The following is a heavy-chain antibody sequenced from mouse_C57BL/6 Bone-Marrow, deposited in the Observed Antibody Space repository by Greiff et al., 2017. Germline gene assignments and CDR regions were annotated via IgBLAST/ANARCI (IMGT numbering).Heavy chain of an antibody. CDR3: ARDGL. CDR1: GYSITSGYY. V-gene: IGHV3-6*01. CDR2: ISYDGSN. Sequence: VQLKESGPGLVKPSQSLSLTCSVTGYSITSGYYWNWIRQFPGNKLEWMGYISYDGSNNYNPSLKNRISITRDTSKNQFFLKLNSVTTEDTATYYCARDGLWGQGTTLTVSS. J-gene: IGHJ2*01.